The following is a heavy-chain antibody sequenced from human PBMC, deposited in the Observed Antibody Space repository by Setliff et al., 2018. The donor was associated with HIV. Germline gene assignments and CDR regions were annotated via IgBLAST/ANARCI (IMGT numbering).Heavy chain of an antibody. CDR1: AFSFNNYY. D-gene: IGHD3-16*01. CDR2: ISPNGNSM. V-gene: IGHV3-11*04. CDR3: AAVPWGHSSLIIDH. Sequence: GGSLRLSCIASAFSFNNYYMTWVRQAPGKGLEWVSYISPNGNSMNYADSVKGRFTISRDNAKNSVYLQMHSLRVEDTAVYYCAAVPWGHSSLIIDHWGQGTPVTVSS. J-gene: IGHJ4*02.